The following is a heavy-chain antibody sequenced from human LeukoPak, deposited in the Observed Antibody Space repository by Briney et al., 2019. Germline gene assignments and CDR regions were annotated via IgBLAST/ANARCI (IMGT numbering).Heavy chain of an antibody. Sequence: SVKVSCTASGGTFSSYAISLVRQAPGQGLEWMGRIIPILGIANYAQKFQGRVTIIADKSTSTAYMELSSLRSEDTAVYYCAGDGERLDNDYWGPGTLVTVSS. V-gene: IGHV1-69*04. D-gene: IGHD1-26*01. CDR2: IIPILGIA. CDR3: AGDGERLDNDY. CDR1: GGTFSSYA. J-gene: IGHJ4*02.